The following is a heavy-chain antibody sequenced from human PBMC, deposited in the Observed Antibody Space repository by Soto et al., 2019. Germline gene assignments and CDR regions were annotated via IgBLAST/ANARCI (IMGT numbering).Heavy chain of an antibody. Sequence: GESLKISCKGSGYSFTSYWIGWVRQMPGKGLEWMGIIYPGDSDTRYSPSFQGQVTISADKSISNAYLQWSSLKASDTAMYYCARHDLVWVNCSSTSCYLESYYYMDVWGKGTTVTVSS. J-gene: IGHJ6*03. CDR3: ARHDLVWVNCSSTSCYLESYYYMDV. V-gene: IGHV5-51*01. CDR2: IYPGDSDT. D-gene: IGHD2-2*01. CDR1: GYSFTSYW.